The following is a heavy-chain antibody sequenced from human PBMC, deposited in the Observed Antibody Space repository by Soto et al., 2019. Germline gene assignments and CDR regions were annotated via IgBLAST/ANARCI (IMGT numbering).Heavy chain of an antibody. Sequence: SLRLSCAASGFTFSSYGMHWVRQAPGKGLEWVAVIWYDGGNKYYADSVKGRFTISRDNSKNTLYLQMNSLRAEDTAVYYCARVNYDSSGYYRTGAFDIWGQGTMVTVSS. CDR3: ARVNYDSSGYYRTGAFDI. CDR2: IWYDGGNK. J-gene: IGHJ3*02. V-gene: IGHV3-33*01. CDR1: GFTFSSYG. D-gene: IGHD3-22*01.